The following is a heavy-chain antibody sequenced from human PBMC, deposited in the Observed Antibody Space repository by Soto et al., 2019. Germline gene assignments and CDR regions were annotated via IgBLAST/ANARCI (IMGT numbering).Heavy chain of an antibody. Sequence: PGGSLRLSCAASGFTFSSYGMHWVRQAPGKGLEWVAIIWFDGSNKYYADSVKGRFTISRDNSKNTLYLQMNSLTAADTAVYYCVRFWPPPYSDALTDYTDAFDYWGQGTLVTVSS. CDR2: IWFDGSNK. D-gene: IGHD3-9*01. J-gene: IGHJ4*02. CDR1: GFTFSSYG. CDR3: VRFWPPPYSDALTDYTDAFDY. V-gene: IGHV3-33*01.